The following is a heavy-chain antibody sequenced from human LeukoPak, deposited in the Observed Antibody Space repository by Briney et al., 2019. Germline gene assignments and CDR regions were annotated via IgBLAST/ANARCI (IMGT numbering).Heavy chain of an antibody. CDR1: GFTFSNYA. D-gene: IGHD4-17*01. CDR3: ARVGRLQYGAYVAFDY. J-gene: IGHJ4*02. Sequence: PGGSLRLSCAASGFTFSNYAMSWVRQAPGKGLEWVSYISVSGTTMYYADSVKGRFTLSRDNAKNSLYLQMNSLRAEDTAVYYCARVGRLQYGAYVAFDYWGQGTLVTVSS. CDR2: ISVSGTTM. V-gene: IGHV3-11*01.